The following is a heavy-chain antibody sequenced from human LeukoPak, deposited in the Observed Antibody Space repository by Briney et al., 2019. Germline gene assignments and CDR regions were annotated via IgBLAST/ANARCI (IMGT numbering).Heavy chain of an antibody. J-gene: IGHJ6*03. CDR3: ARDARGGLSANLGGLFASYYTYYYMDV. CDR1: GYTFTMDY. Sequence: ASVKVSCKASGYTFTMDYIHWVRQAPGQGLEWMGMINPSDGATTYAQRFQARVTVTRDMSTTTVYMDLRSLRSEDTAVYFCARDARGGLSANLGGLFASYYTYYYMDVWGRGTTVTVSS. V-gene: IGHV1-46*01. CDR2: INPSDGAT. D-gene: IGHD3-16*01.